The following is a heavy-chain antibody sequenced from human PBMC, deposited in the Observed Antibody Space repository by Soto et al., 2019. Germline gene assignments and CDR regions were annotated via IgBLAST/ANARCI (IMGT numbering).Heavy chain of an antibody. CDR1: GFTFSSYA. CDR2: ISYDGSNK. J-gene: IGHJ1*01. D-gene: IGHD2-15*01. CDR3: ARDQSVAATPYFPY. V-gene: IGHV3-30-3*01. Sequence: VQLVECGGDVVQPGRSLRRSCAASGFTFSSYAMHWVRQAPGKGLEWVAVISYDGSNKYYADSVKGRFTISRDNSKNTLYLQMNSLRAEDKPVYYCARDQSVAATPYFPYLGQGTLVTVSS.